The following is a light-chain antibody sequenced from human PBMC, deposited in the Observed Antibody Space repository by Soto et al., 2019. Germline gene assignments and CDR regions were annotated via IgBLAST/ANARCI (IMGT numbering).Light chain of an antibody. CDR1: QSVGSY. Sequence: EIVLTQSPATLSLSPGERATLSCRASQSVGSYLAWFQQKPGQAPRLLIYDASNRATGVPARFSGSGSGTDFSLTFSSLEPEDFAVYYCQQRSNWWTFGQGTKVDIK. CDR2: DAS. J-gene: IGKJ1*01. CDR3: QQRSNWWT. V-gene: IGKV3-11*01.